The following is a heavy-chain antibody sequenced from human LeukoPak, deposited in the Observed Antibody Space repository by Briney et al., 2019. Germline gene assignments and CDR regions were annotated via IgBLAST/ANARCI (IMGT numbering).Heavy chain of an antibody. CDR1: GGTFSSYA. Sequence: AASVKVSCTASGGTFSSYAISWVRQAPGQGLEWMGGIIPIFGTANYAQKFQGRVTITADESTSTAYMELSSLRSEDTAVYYCARSRREYYYDSSGYYTNWFDPWGQGTLVTVSS. CDR2: IIPIFGTA. J-gene: IGHJ5*02. CDR3: ARSRREYYYDSSGYYTNWFDP. V-gene: IGHV1-69*13. D-gene: IGHD3-22*01.